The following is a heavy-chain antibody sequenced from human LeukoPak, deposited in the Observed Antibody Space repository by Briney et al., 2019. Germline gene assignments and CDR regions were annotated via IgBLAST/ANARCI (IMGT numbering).Heavy chain of an antibody. J-gene: IGHJ4*02. CDR1: GGSISRGDYY. CDR2: IYYSGST. CDR3: AATRQQLGPCFDY. D-gene: IGHD6-13*01. V-gene: IGHV4-30-4*01. Sequence: SSETLSLTCTVSGGSISRGDYYWSWIRQPPGKGLEWIGYIYYSGSTYYNPSLKSRVTISVDTSKNQFSLKLSSVTAADTAVYYCAATRQQLGPCFDYWGQGTLVTVSS.